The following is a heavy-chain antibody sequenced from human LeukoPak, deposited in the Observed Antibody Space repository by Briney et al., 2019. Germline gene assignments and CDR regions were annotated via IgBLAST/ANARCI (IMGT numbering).Heavy chain of an antibody. V-gene: IGHV1-2*02. J-gene: IGHJ6*03. Sequence: ASVKVSCRASGYSFTGYYMHWVRQAPGQGLEWMGWINPNSGDTKYAQKFQGGVTMTRDTSISTAYMELTRLRSDDTAVYYCARGGLRVMVYRLYYMDVWGKGTTVTVSS. D-gene: IGHD2-8*01. CDR3: ARGGLRVMVYRLYYMDV. CDR2: INPNSGDT. CDR1: GYSFTGYY.